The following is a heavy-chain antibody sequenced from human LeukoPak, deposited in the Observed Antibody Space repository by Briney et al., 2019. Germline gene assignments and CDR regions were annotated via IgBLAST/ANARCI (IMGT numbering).Heavy chain of an antibody. CDR3: ARAIIESSGWDGAFDI. CDR1: GFTFSTYW. D-gene: IGHD3-22*01. V-gene: IGHV3-30-3*01. CDR2: ISYDGGNK. Sequence: GGSLRLSCAASGFTFSTYWMHWVRQAPGKGLEWVAVISYDGGNKYYAGSVKGRFTISRDNSKNTLYLQMNSLRAEDTAVYYCARAIIESSGWDGAFDIWGQGTMVTVSS. J-gene: IGHJ3*02.